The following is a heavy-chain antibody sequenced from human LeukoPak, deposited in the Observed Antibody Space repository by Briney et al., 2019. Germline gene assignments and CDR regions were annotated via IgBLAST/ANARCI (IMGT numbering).Heavy chain of an antibody. V-gene: IGHV4-59*08. CDR1: GGSISSYY. D-gene: IGHD6-25*01. CDR2: TYYSGST. Sequence: SETLSLTCTVSGGSISSYYWSWIRQPPEKGLEWIGYTYYSGSTNYNPSLKSRVTTSVDTSKNQFPLKLSSVTTAHTAVYYCARPRRSPCGDFDYWGQGTLVTVSS. CDR3: ARPRRSPCGDFDY. J-gene: IGHJ4*02.